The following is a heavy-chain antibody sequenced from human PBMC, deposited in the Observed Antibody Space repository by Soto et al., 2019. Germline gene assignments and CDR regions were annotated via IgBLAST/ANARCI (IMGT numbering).Heavy chain of an antibody. CDR1: GFTFSNAW. Sequence: EVQLVESGGGLVKVGGSLRVSCAASGFTFSNAWMSWVRQAPGKGLEWVGRIKSKTNGGTTDYAAPVKGRFTIARDDSKNTLSLQMNSLKTEDTAVYYCTTDDPINRYWGQGTLVTVSS. J-gene: IGHJ4*02. V-gene: IGHV3-15*01. CDR2: IKSKTNGGTT. CDR3: TTDDPINRY.